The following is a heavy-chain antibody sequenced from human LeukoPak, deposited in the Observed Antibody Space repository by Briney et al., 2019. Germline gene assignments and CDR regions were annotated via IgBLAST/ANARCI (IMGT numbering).Heavy chain of an antibody. CDR1: GYSFTSYW. Sequence: GESLKISCKGSGYSFTSYWIGWVRQMPGNGLEWMGIIYPGDSDTRYSPSFQGQVTISADKSISTAYLQWSSLKASGTAMYYCARRVYSYGYDYWGQGTLVTVSS. CDR2: IYPGDSDT. J-gene: IGHJ4*02. V-gene: IGHV5-51*01. CDR3: ARRVYSYGYDY. D-gene: IGHD5-18*01.